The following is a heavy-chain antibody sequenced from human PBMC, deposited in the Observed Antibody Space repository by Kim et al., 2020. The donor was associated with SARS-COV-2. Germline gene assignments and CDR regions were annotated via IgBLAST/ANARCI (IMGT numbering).Heavy chain of an antibody. V-gene: IGHV3-30*02. CDR3: AKDVMDV. J-gene: IGHJ6*02. CDR2: DGGNQ. Sequence: DGGNQYYADSVKGRFTISRDHSKNTLYLQMNSLRAEDTALYYCAKDVMDVWGQGTTVTVSS.